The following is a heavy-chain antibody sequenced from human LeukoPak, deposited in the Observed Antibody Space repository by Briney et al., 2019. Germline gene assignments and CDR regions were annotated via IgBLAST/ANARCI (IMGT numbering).Heavy chain of an antibody. CDR2: IWYDGSNK. CDR1: GFTFSSYG. D-gene: IGHD6-13*01. Sequence: PGGSLRLSCAASGFTFSSYGMHWVRQAPGMGLEWVAVIWYDGSNKIYADSVKGRFTISRDNSKNTLYLQMNSLRAEDTAVYYCAKERAAAIEGYFDYWGQGTLVTVSS. CDR3: AKERAAAIEGYFDY. J-gene: IGHJ4*02. V-gene: IGHV3-33*06.